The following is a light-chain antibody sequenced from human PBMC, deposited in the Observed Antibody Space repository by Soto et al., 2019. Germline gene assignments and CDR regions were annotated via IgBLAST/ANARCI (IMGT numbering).Light chain of an antibody. CDR2: GAS. CDR1: QSVSNN. CDR3: QQYNNWPPWT. V-gene: IGKV3-15*01. J-gene: IGKJ1*01. Sequence: VLTQSPATLSLSPGDTATLSCRASQSVSNNYLAWYQQKPGQAPRLLIYGASTRATGIPARFSGSGSGTEFTLTISSLQSEDFAVYYCQQYNNWPPWTFGQGTKVDIK.